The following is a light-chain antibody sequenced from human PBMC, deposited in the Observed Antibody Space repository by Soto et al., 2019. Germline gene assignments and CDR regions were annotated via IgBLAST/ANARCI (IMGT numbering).Light chain of an antibody. J-gene: IGKJ4*01. CDR3: HQYESSPLT. CDR1: QSVSSSY. Sequence: EIVLTQSPGTLSLSPGERATLSCRASQSVSSSYLAWYQQKPGQAPRLLIYGASSRATGIPDGFSGSGSGTDFTLTISRLEPEDFAVYYCHQYESSPLTFGGGTKVEIK. CDR2: GAS. V-gene: IGKV3-20*01.